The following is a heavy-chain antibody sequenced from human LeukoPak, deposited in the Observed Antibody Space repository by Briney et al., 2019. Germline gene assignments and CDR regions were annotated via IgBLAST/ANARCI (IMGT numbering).Heavy chain of an antibody. V-gene: IGHV4-31*03. D-gene: IGHD2-2*01. CDR1: GGSISSGDYY. J-gene: IGHJ4*02. CDR2: IYHSEST. CDR3: ARVRSDTSCDY. Sequence: TSQTLSLTCSVSGGSISSGDYYWRWLRQPPGKGLEWIGYIYHSESTYYNPSLKSRVIISAHTSKNQFSLNLNSVTAGDTAVYCCARVRSDTSCDYWGQGTLVTVSS.